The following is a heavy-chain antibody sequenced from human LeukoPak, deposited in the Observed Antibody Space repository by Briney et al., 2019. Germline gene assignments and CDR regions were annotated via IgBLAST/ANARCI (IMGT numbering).Heavy chain of an antibody. D-gene: IGHD3-10*01. Sequence: HSGRSLRLSCAASGFTFSSYGMHWVRQAPGKGLEWVAVISYDGSNKYCADSVKGRFTISRDNSKNTLYLQMNSLRAEDTAVYYCAKTNMVRGVTGYYFDYWGQGTLVTVSS. J-gene: IGHJ4*02. CDR3: AKTNMVRGVTGYYFDY. CDR1: GFTFSSYG. CDR2: ISYDGSNK. V-gene: IGHV3-30*18.